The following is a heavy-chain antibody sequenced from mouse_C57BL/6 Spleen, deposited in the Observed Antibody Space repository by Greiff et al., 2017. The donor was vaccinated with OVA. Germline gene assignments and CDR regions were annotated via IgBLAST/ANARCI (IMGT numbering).Heavy chain of an antibody. Sequence: EVQPQQSGPELVKPGASVKISCKASGYTFTDYYMNWVKQSHGKSLEWIGDINPNNGGTSYNQKFKGKATLTVDKSSSTAYMELRSLTSEDSAVYYCFVYYAMDYWGQGTSVTVSS. J-gene: IGHJ4*01. V-gene: IGHV1-26*01. CDR1: GYTFTDYY. CDR3: FVYYAMDY. CDR2: INPNNGGT.